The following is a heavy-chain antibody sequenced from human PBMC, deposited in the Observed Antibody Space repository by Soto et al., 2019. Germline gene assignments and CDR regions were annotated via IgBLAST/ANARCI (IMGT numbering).Heavy chain of an antibody. CDR3: ARVRGAVATLDC. V-gene: IGHV1-46*01. Sequence: ASVKVSCNASGSTFTSYYMHCVRQAPGQGLEWMGIINPSGGSTSYAQKFQGRVTMTRDTSTSTVYMELSSLRSEDTAVYYCARVRGAVATLDCWGQGTLVTVS. J-gene: IGHJ4*02. CDR2: INPSGGST. CDR1: GSTFTSYY. D-gene: IGHD1-26*01.